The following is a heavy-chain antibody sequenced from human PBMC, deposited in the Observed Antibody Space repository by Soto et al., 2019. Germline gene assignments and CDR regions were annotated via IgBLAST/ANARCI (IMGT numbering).Heavy chain of an antibody. D-gene: IGHD3-16*01. CDR1: CGSVSGGGGC. CDR2: IYYSGST. CDR3: ASDNVWGRGWFAP. Sequence: PSETLCLSCSVSCGSVSGGGGCWIWIRQPPGKGLEGIGYIYYSGSTNYNPSLKSRVTISVDTSKNQFSLKLSSVTAADTAVYYCASDNVWGRGWFAPWGQRTLVTVSP. V-gene: IGHV4-61*08. J-gene: IGHJ5*02.